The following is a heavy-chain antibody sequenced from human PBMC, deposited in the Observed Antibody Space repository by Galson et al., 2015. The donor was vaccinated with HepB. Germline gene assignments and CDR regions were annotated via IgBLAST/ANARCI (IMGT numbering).Heavy chain of an antibody. Sequence: SLRLSCAASGFTFSSYGMHWVRQAPGKGLEWVAFIRYDGSNKYYADSVKGRFAISRDNSKNTLYLQMNSLRAEDTAVYYCAKDEMDTLDSAYYFDYWGQGTLVTVSS. CDR1: GFTFSSYG. CDR3: AKDEMDTLDSAYYFDY. V-gene: IGHV3-30*02. CDR2: IRYDGSNK. D-gene: IGHD5-18*01. J-gene: IGHJ4*02.